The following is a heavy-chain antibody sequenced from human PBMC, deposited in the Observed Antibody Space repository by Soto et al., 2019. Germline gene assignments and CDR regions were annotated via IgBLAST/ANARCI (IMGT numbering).Heavy chain of an antibody. CDR2: IDPSDSYT. CDR3: ARHRIAVAGTRVY. J-gene: IGHJ4*02. Sequence: HGESLKISCKGSGYSFTSYWVSWVRQMPGKGLEWMGRIDPSDSYTNYSPSFQGHVTISADKSISTAYLQWSSLKASDTAMYYCARHRIAVAGTRVYWGQGTLVTVSS. D-gene: IGHD6-19*01. V-gene: IGHV5-10-1*01. CDR1: GYSFTSYW.